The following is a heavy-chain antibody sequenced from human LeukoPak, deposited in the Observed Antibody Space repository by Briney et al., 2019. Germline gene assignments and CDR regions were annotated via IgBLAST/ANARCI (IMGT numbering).Heavy chain of an antibody. Sequence: GGSLRLSCAASGFTFSTYWMHWVRQAPGKGLVWVSRITPDGTSTTYADSVKGRFTISRDNAKNSLYLQMNSLRAEDTAVYYCAKSTIAVAEGYFQHWGQGTLVTVSS. V-gene: IGHV3-74*01. J-gene: IGHJ1*01. CDR2: ITPDGTST. D-gene: IGHD6-19*01. CDR1: GFTFSTYW. CDR3: AKSTIAVAEGYFQH.